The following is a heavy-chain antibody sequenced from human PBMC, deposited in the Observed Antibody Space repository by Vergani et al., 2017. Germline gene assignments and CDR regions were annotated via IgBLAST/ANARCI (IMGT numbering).Heavy chain of an antibody. Sequence: EVQLVQSGAEVKKPGESLRISCKGSGYSFTSYWNSWVRQMPGKGLEWMGRIDPSDSYTNYSPSIQDHVTISADKSISTAYLQWSSLKASDTTMYYCAGHLVGATALWEINXFDPWGQGTLVTVSS. D-gene: IGHD1-26*01. CDR2: IDPSDSYT. CDR3: AGHLVGATALWEINXFDP. J-gene: IGHJ5*02. CDR1: GYSFTSYW. V-gene: IGHV5-10-1*03.